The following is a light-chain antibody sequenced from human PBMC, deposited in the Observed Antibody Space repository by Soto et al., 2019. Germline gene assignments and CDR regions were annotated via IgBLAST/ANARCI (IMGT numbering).Light chain of an antibody. J-gene: IGKJ4*01. Sequence: DSQMTQSPSSLSASVVDRVTITFRASQSISSYLNWYQQKPGKAPKLLIYAASSLQSGVPSRFSGSGSGTDFTLTISSLQPEDFATYYCQQSYSTLLTFGGGTKVDIK. CDR2: AAS. CDR1: QSISSY. CDR3: QQSYSTLLT. V-gene: IGKV1-39*01.